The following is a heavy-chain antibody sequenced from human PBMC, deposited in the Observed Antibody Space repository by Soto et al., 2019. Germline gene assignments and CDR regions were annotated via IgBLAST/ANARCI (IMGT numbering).Heavy chain of an antibody. J-gene: IGHJ3*01. D-gene: IGHD5-12*01. CDR2: IYPGDSDT. CDR1: GYTFTNYW. Sequence: EVQLVQSGSEVKKPGESLKISCKVSGYTFTNYWIAWVRQMPGKGLEWMGIIYPGDSDTRYSPSFQGQVTISADKSISSVSLQWSSLKASDTAMYYCARPGRGESDYGRLFDAFEVWGQGTVVIVSS. V-gene: IGHV5-51*01. CDR3: ARPGRGESDYGRLFDAFEV.